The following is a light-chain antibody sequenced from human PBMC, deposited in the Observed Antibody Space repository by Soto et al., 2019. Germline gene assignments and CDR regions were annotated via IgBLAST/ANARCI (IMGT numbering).Light chain of an antibody. V-gene: IGKV3-11*01. CDR3: QPRNNLPPTWT. CDR2: GAS. J-gene: IGKJ1*01. Sequence: EIVLTQSPATLSLSPGERATLSCRASQSVGSYLAWYRQKPGQAPRLLISGASNRAPGIPARFSGSGSGTEFPLTIRSLEPEDFAVYYCQPRNNLPPTWTFGQGTKVEIK. CDR1: QSVGSY.